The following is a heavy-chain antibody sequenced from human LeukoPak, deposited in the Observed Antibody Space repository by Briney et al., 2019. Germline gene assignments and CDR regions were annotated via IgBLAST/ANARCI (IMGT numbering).Heavy chain of an antibody. CDR3: ARALGYCSGGSCHDWFDP. CDR2: INASNGNT. CDR1: GYTFTSYA. Sequence: ASVKVSCKASGYTFTSYAMHWVRQAPGQRLEWMAWINASNGNTKYSQKFQGRVTITRDTSASTAYMELSSLRSEDTAVYYCARALGYCSGGSCHDWFDPWGQGTLVTVSS. V-gene: IGHV1-3*01. D-gene: IGHD2-15*01. J-gene: IGHJ5*02.